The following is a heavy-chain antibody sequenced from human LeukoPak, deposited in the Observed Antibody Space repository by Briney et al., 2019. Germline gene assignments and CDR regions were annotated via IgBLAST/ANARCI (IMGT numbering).Heavy chain of an antibody. D-gene: IGHD1-14*01. V-gene: IGHV1-69*01. CDR2: IIPIFGTA. Sequence: GASVKVSCKASGGTFSSYAISWVRQAPGQGLEWMGGIIPIFGTANYAQKFQGRVTITADESTGTAYMELSSLRSEDTAVYYCARGVEPLAANTLAYWGQGTLVTVSS. J-gene: IGHJ4*02. CDR1: GGTFSSYA. CDR3: ARGVEPLAANTLAY.